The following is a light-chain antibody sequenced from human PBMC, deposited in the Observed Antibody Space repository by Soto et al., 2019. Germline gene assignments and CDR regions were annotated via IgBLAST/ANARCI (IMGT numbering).Light chain of an antibody. CDR2: GAS. J-gene: IGKJ4*01. CDR3: QQYNNLPVT. V-gene: IGKV3-15*01. CDR1: QSVSSN. Sequence: EIVMTQSPATLYVSRGDRATLSCRASQSVSSNLAWYQQKLGQAPRLLIYGASNRATGIPARFSGSGSGTEFTLTISSLQSEDFAVYYCQQYNNLPVTFGGGTQVEIK.